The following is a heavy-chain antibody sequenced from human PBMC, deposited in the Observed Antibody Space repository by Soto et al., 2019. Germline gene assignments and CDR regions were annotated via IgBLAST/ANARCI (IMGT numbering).Heavy chain of an antibody. CDR2: IIPIFGTA. Sequence: QVQLVQTGAEVKKPGSSVKVSCKASGGTFSSYAISWVRQAPGQGLEWMGGIIPIFGTANYAQKFQGSVTITADESTSTAYIELSSLRSEDTAVYYCARERCSGGSCYAYYGMDFWGHGSTDTVSS. V-gene: IGHV1-69*12. D-gene: IGHD2-15*01. J-gene: IGHJ6*02. CDR1: GGTFSSYA. CDR3: ARERCSGGSCYAYYGMDF.